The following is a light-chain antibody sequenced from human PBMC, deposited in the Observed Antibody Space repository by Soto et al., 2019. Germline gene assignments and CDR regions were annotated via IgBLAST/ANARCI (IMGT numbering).Light chain of an antibody. CDR2: DAS. CDR3: QQYNNWPPYT. Sequence: EIVLTQSPATLSLSPGERATLSCRASQSVGTYLAWYQQKPGQAPRLLIYDASNRATGIPTRFSGSGSGTEFTLPISSLQSEDFAVYYCQQYNNWPPYTFGQGTKVDIK. J-gene: IGKJ2*01. V-gene: IGKV3-11*01. CDR1: QSVGTY.